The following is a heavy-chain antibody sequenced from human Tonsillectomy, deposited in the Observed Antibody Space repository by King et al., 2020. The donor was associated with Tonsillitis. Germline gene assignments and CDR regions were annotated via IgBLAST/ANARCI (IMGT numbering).Heavy chain of an antibody. CDR3: VRVVHPSCGYAHY. D-gene: IGHD3-22*01. CDR1: GYRFPSYW. J-gene: IGHJ4*02. CDR2: IYPGDSDT. V-gene: IGHV5-51*01. Sequence: VQLVESGAEVKKPGESLKISCKGSGYRFPSYWIGWVRQMPGNGLEWMGIIYPGDSDTRYSPSFQGQVTISADTSLTTAFLQGSSLEASDTAMYYCVRVVHPSCGYAHYWGQGTLVTVSS.